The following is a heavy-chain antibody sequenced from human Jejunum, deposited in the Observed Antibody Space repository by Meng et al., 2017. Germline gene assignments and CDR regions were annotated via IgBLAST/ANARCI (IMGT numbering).Heavy chain of an antibody. CDR3: ARALGAYGDSGFAY. V-gene: IGHV4-34*01. D-gene: IGHD4-17*01. Sequence: QGQLQQWGAGLWKPSETLSLTCAVSGGSLKDFYWNWIRQPPGKGLEWIGEISHSGSTNYNPSLKSRVTISVDRSQNQLSLKLTSVSGTDTAVYFCARALGAYGDSGFAYWGQGALVTVSS. J-gene: IGHJ4*02. CDR1: GGSLKDFY. CDR2: ISHSGST.